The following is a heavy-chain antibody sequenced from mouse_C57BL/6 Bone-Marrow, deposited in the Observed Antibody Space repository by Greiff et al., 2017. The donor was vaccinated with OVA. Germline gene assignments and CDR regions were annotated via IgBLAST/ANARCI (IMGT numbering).Heavy chain of an antibody. J-gene: IGHJ4*01. V-gene: IGHV1-78*01. D-gene: IGHD2-1*01. CDR1: GYTFPDHT. CDR3: ARTGLDYGNFYCAMDY. Sequence: QLQQSDAELVKPGASVKISCKVSGYTFPDHTIHWMKQRPEQGLEWIGYIYPRDGSNKYNEKFKGKATLTADKSSSTAYMQLNSLTSEDSAVYFCARTGLDYGNFYCAMDYWGQGTSVTVSS. CDR2: IYPRDGSN.